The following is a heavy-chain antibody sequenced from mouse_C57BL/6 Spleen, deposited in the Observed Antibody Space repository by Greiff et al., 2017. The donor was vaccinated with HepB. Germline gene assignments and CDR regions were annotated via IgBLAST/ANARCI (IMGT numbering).Heavy chain of an antibody. CDR3: ERQGGSTTTVVEGGYFDV. Sequence: QVQLQQSGAELARPGASVKMSCKASGYTFTSYTMHWVKQRPGQGLEWIGYINPSSGYTKYNQKFKDKATLTADKSSSTAYMQLSSLTSEDSAVYNGERQGGSTTTVVEGGYFDVWGTGTTVTVSS. CDR1: GYTFTSYT. J-gene: IGHJ1*03. V-gene: IGHV1-4*01. CDR2: INPSSGYT. D-gene: IGHD1-1*01.